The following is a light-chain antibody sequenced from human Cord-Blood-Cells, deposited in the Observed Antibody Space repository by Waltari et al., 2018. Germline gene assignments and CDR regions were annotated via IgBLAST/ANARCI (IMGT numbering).Light chain of an antibody. CDR2: DVS. J-gene: IGLJ2*01. CDR3: SSYTSSSTYVV. CDR1: SSDVGGYNY. Sequence: ITISCTGTSSDVGGYNYVSWYQQHPGKAPKLMIYDVSKRPSGVSNRFSGSKSGNTASLTISGLQAEDEADYYCSSYTSSSTYVVFGGGTKLTVL. V-gene: IGLV2-14*04.